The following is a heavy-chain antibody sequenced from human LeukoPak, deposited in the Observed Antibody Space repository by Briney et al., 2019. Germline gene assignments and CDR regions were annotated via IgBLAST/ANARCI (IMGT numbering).Heavy chain of an antibody. Sequence: GGSLRLSCVASGFTFSSYWMSWVRQAPGKGLEWVSYISSSGSTIYYADSVKGRFTISRDNAKNSLYLQMNSLRAEDTAVYYCARARYYDSSGYLDYWGQGTLVTVSS. J-gene: IGHJ4*02. D-gene: IGHD3-22*01. CDR1: GFTFSSYW. CDR2: ISSSGSTI. V-gene: IGHV3-48*04. CDR3: ARARYYDSSGYLDY.